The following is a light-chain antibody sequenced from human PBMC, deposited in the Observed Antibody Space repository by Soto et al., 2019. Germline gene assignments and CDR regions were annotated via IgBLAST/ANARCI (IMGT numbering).Light chain of an antibody. Sequence: QSVLTQPASVSGSPGQSITISCTGTSSDVGNYKYVSWYQQHPGKAPKLMIYEASKRPSGVPDRFSGSKSGNTASLTVSGLQAEDEADYYCSSYAGSNTYVFGTGTKVTVL. CDR2: EAS. V-gene: IGLV2-8*01. CDR1: SSDVGNYKY. J-gene: IGLJ1*01. CDR3: SSYAGSNTYV.